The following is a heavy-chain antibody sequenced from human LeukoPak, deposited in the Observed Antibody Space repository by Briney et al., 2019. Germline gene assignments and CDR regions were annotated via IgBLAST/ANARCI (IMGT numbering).Heavy chain of an antibody. Sequence: GGSLRLSCAAPGFTFSSYSMNWVRQAPEKGLEWVSSISSSSSYIYYADSVKGRFTISRDNAKNSLYLQMNSLRAEDTAVYYCARDHYDSSGYSFDYWGQGTLVTVSS. J-gene: IGHJ4*02. V-gene: IGHV3-21*01. CDR1: GFTFSSYS. CDR2: ISSSSSYI. D-gene: IGHD3-22*01. CDR3: ARDHYDSSGYSFDY.